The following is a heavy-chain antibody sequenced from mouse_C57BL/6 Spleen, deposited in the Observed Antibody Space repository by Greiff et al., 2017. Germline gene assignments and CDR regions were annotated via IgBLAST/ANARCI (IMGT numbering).Heavy chain of an antibody. CDR1: GYSFTSYW. V-gene: IGHV1-7*01. CDR3: ALSTGCYAMDY. CDR2: SNPSSGYT. Sequence: QVQLQQSGAELAKPGASVKMSCKASGYSFTSYWMHWVKQRPGQGLEWLGYSNPSSGYTKYNQKFKDKATLTADKSSSTAYMQLSSLTYEDSAYYYCALSTGCYAMDYWGQGTSVTVSS. J-gene: IGHJ4*01. D-gene: IGHD1-1*01.